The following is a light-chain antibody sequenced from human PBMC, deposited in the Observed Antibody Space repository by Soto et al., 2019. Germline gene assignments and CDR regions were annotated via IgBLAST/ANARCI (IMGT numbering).Light chain of an antibody. J-gene: IGKJ1*01. Sequence: EIVMTQSPATLSVSPGERATLSCRARQSVSSNLAWYQQKPGQAPRLLIYGASTRATGIPARFSGSGSGTEFTLTISSLQSEDFAAYYCQQYNNWPSGTFGQGTKVDSK. CDR1: QSVSSN. CDR3: QQYNNWPSGT. V-gene: IGKV3-15*01. CDR2: GAS.